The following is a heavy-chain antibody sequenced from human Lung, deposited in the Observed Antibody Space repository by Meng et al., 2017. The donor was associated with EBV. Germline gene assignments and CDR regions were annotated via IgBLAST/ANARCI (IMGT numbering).Heavy chain of an antibody. D-gene: IGHD3-10*01. J-gene: IGHJ2*01. CDR1: GGTFSDYY. V-gene: IGHV4-34*02. Sequence: VQLQQWGAGVLKPSEPLSLTCAVYGGTFSDYYWSWIRQPPGKGLEWIGEINHSGTTNYSPSLKSRVTISADTSKKQFSLKLSSVTAADTAVYYCARDYGLGSHVPFDLWGRGTLVTVSS. CDR2: INHSGTT. CDR3: ARDYGLGSHVPFDL.